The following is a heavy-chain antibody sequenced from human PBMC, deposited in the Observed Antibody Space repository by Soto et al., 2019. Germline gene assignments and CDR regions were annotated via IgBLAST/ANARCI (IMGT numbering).Heavy chain of an antibody. CDR2: ISYDGSNK. CDR1: GFTFSSYA. D-gene: IGHD3-3*01. CDR3: AREIERLLGC. V-gene: IGHV3-30-3*01. Sequence: QVQLVESGGGVVQPGRSLRLSCAASGFTFSSYAMHWVRQAPGKGLEWVAVISYDGSNKYYANSVKGRFTISRDNSKNTLYLQMNSLRADDTAVYYCAREIERLLGCWGQGTLVNVSS. J-gene: IGHJ4*02.